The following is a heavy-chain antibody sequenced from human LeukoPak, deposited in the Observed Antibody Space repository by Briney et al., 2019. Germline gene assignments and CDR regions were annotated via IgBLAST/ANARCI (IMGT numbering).Heavy chain of an antibody. CDR2: IYHSGST. J-gene: IGHJ2*01. CDR1: GGSISSSNW. CDR3: ARYPYYYDSSGYSSYWYFDL. Sequence: SETLSLTCAVSGGSISSSNWWSWIRQPPGKGLEWIGEIYHSGSTNYNPSLKSRVTISVDKSKTQFSLKLSSVTAADTAVYYCARYPYYYDSSGYSSYWYFDLWGRGTLVTVSS. D-gene: IGHD3-22*01. V-gene: IGHV4-4*02.